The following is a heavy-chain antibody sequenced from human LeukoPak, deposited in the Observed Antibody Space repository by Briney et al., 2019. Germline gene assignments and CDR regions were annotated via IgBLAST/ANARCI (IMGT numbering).Heavy chain of an antibody. Sequence: ASVKVSCTASGYTFTGYHMHWVRQAPGQGLEWMGWINPNSGGTNYAQKFQGRVTMTRDTSITTAYMELSRLRSDDTAVYYCARDRGDWDAFDIWGQGTMVTVSS. CDR3: ARDRGDWDAFDI. J-gene: IGHJ3*02. CDR2: INPNSGGT. D-gene: IGHD3-10*01. V-gene: IGHV1-2*02. CDR1: GYTFTGYH.